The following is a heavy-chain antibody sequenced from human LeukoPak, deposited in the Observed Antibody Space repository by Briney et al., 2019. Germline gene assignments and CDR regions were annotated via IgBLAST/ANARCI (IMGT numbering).Heavy chain of an antibody. J-gene: IGHJ4*02. CDR3: ARGIASAGIDY. Sequence: GSLRLSCVASGFTFSDYYMSWIRQAPGKGLEWVSYISSRSSYTSYADSVKGRFTISRDNAKNSLYLQMNSLGADDTAVYYCARGIASAGIDYWGQGTLVTVSS. D-gene: IGHD6-13*01. CDR1: GFTFSDYY. CDR2: ISSRSSYT. V-gene: IGHV3-11*06.